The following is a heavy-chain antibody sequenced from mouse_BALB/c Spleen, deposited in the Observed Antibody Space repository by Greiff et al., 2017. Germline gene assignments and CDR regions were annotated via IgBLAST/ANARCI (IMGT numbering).Heavy chain of an antibody. CDR3: ARYGKNWYFDV. CDR2: ISSGGGST. J-gene: IGHJ1*01. D-gene: IGHD2-1*01. V-gene: IGHV5-12-1*01. Sequence: EVHLVESGGGLVKPGGSLKLSCAASGFAFSSYDMSWVRQTPEKRLEWVAYISSGGGSTYYPDTVKGRFTISRDNAKNTLYLQMSSLKSEDTAMYYCARYGKNWYFDVWGAGTTVTVSS. CDR1: GFAFSSYD.